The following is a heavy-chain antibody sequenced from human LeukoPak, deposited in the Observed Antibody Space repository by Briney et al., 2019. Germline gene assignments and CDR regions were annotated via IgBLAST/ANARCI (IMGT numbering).Heavy chain of an antibody. Sequence: ASVKVSCKASGYTFTGYYMHWVRQAPGQGLEWMGWINPNSGGTNYAQKFQGRDTMTRDTSISTAYMELSRLRSDDTAVYYCARSMTTVTTVLNYWGQGTLVTVSS. CDR1: GYTFTGYY. CDR2: INPNSGGT. CDR3: ARSMTTVTTVLNY. J-gene: IGHJ4*02. V-gene: IGHV1-2*02. D-gene: IGHD4-17*01.